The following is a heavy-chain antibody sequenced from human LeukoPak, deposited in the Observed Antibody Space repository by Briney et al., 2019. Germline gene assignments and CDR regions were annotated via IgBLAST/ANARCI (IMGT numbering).Heavy chain of an antibody. Sequence: GGSLRLSCAASGFTFSSYEMNWVRQAPGKGLEWVSYISSSGSTIYYADSVKGRFTISRDNAKNSLYLQMDSLRAEDTALYYCAKSPLRCSGGSCYSYYFDYWGQGTLVTVSS. CDR3: AKSPLRCSGGSCYSYYFDY. J-gene: IGHJ4*02. CDR1: GFTFSSYE. CDR2: ISSSGSTI. V-gene: IGHV3-48*03. D-gene: IGHD2-15*01.